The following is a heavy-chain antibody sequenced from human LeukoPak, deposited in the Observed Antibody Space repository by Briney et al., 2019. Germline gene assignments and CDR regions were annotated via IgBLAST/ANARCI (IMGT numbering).Heavy chain of an antibody. J-gene: IGHJ6*03. D-gene: IGHD1-1*01. Sequence: ASVKVSCKTSGYTFTGYYMHWMRQAPGQGLEWMGWINPNSGGTNYAQKFQGRVTMTRDTSITTAYMELRRLRSDDTALYYCARATGSVDYHYMDVWGKGTTVTVSS. CDR3: ARATGSVDYHYMDV. V-gene: IGHV1-2*02. CDR2: INPNSGGT. CDR1: GYTFTGYY.